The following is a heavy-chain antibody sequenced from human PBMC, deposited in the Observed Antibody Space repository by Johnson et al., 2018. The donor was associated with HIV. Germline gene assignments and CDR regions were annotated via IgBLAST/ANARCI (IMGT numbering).Heavy chain of an antibody. CDR1: GFTFSS. Sequence: QVQLVESGGGVVQPGRSLRLSCAASGFTFSSMHWDRQAPGKGLEWVAVISHDGSHKYYADSVKGRFTISRDNSKNTLYLQMNSLRAEDTAVYYCARSRHGGIQPSDAFDVWGQGTMVTVSS. CDR3: ARSRHGGIQPSDAFDV. CDR2: ISHDGSHK. J-gene: IGHJ3*01. D-gene: IGHD3-16*01. V-gene: IGHV3-30*14.